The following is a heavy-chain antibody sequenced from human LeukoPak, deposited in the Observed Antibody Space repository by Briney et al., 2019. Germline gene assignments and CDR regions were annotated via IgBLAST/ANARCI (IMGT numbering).Heavy chain of an antibody. D-gene: IGHD5-18*01. J-gene: IGHJ4*02. CDR2: ITGTSAYI. CDR3: VRGYIYAYAFDY. CDR1: GFTFSTYI. Sequence: GGSLRLSCAASGFTFSTYIMNWVRQAPGKGLEWVSTITGTSAYIYYADSVKGRFTISRDNAKNSLSLQTNSLRAEDTAVYYCVRGYIYAYAFDYWGQGTLVTVSS. V-gene: IGHV3-21*01.